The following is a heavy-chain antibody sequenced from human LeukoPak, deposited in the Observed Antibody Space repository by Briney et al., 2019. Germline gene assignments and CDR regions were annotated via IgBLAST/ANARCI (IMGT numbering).Heavy chain of an antibody. J-gene: IGHJ4*02. CDR2: IYWDDDK. V-gene: IGHV2-5*02. CDR1: GFSLTTRGVG. CDR3: AHRTDLYSSSWYWGY. Sequence: SGPTLANPTQTLTLTCTFSGFSLTTRGVGVGWIRQPPGKALEWLALIYWDDDKRYSPSLKSRLTITKDTSKNQVVLTMTNMDPVDTATYYCAHRTDLYSSSWYWGYWGQGTLVTVSS. D-gene: IGHD6-13*01.